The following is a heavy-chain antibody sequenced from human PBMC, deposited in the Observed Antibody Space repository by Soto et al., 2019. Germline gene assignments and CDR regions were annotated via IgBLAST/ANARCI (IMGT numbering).Heavy chain of an antibody. V-gene: IGHV1-18*01. CDR3: ARGRYGDY. CDR2: ISAHNGNT. D-gene: IGHD1-1*01. Sequence: QVHLVQSGAEVKKPGASVKVSCKGSGYGFTTYGITWVRQAPGQGLEWMAWISAHNGNTNYAQKLQGRVTVIRDTSTSTAYMELRSLRSDDTAVYYCARGRYGDYCGQVALVTVSS. J-gene: IGHJ4*02. CDR1: GYGFTTYG.